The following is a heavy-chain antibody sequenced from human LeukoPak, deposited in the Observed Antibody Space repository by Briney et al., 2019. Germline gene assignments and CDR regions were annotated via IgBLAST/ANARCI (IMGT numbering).Heavy chain of an antibody. D-gene: IGHD6-19*01. V-gene: IGHV4-59*01. CDR2: VYYSGST. J-gene: IGHJ4*02. CDR1: GGSISRYY. CDR3: ARGSSAWGYDY. Sequence: PSETLSLTCTVSGGSISRYYWSWIRQPPGKGLEWIGYVYYSGSTNYNPSLKSRVTISVDTSKNQFSLKLSSVTAADMAVYYCARGSSAWGYDYWGQGTLVTVSS.